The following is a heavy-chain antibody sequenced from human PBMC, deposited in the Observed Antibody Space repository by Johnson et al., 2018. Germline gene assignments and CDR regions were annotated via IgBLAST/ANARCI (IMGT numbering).Heavy chain of an antibody. V-gene: IGHV4-39*07. CDR3: ARAETMVRGSEVDYYGMDV. CDR2: IYYSGST. CDR1: GGSISSSSYY. J-gene: IGHJ6*02. D-gene: IGHD3-10*01. Sequence: QVQLQESGPGLVKPSEPLSLTCTVSGGSISSSSYYWGWIRQPPGKGLEWIGSIYYSGSTYYNPSLKSRVTISVDMSKNQFSLKLSIGTAADTAVYYCARAETMVRGSEVDYYGMDVWGQGTTVTVSS.